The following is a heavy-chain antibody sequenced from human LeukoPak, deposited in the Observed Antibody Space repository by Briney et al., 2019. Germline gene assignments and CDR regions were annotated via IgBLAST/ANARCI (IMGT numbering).Heavy chain of an antibody. CDR3: ARGRASAGPHFAH. CDR2: NYNSGTT. V-gene: IGHV4-59*01. D-gene: IGHD6-25*01. J-gene: IGHJ4*02. Sequence: PSETLSLTCDVSGGSISTYYWSWIRQPPGKGLEWIGYNYNSGTTNYNPSLRSRVTVSVDRSKNQFSLRLTSVTAADTAVYYCARGRASAGPHFAHGGRGILVTVSS. CDR1: GGSISTYY.